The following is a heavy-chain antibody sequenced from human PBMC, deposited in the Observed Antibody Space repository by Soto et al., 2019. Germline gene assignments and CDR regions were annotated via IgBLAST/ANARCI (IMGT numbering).Heavy chain of an antibody. CDR1: GGTFSSYT. CDR3: ASAAGGYDSSGYYHYFDY. D-gene: IGHD3-22*01. CDR2: IIPILGIA. V-gene: IGHV1-69*02. J-gene: IGHJ4*02. Sequence: QVQLVQSGAEVKKPGSSVKVSCKASGGTFSSYTISWVRQAPGQGLEWMGRIIPILGIANYAQKFQGRVTITADKSTSTAYMELSSLRSEDTAVYYCASAAGGYDSSGYYHYFDYWGQGTLVTVSS.